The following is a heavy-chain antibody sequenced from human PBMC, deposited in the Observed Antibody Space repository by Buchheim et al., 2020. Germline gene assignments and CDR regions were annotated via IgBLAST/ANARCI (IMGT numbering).Heavy chain of an antibody. CDR3: ARTRYCSSTSCLHPLDY. Sequence: QVQLVQSGAEVKKPGSSMKVSCKASGGTFSSYAISWVRQAPGQGLEWMGRIIPILGIANYAQKFQGRVTITADKSTSTAYMELSSLRSEDTAVYYCARTRYCSSTSCLHPLDYWGQGTL. J-gene: IGHJ4*02. V-gene: IGHV1-69*04. CDR1: GGTFSSYA. CDR2: IIPILGIA. D-gene: IGHD2-2*01.